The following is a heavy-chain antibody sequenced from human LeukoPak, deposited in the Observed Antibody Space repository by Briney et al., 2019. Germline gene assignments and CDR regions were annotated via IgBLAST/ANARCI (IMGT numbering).Heavy chain of an antibody. CDR2: ISSSSSCI. CDR1: GFTFSSYS. Sequence: GGSLRLSCAASGFTFSSYSMNGVRQAPGKGVEGGSSISSSSSCIYYADSVKGRVTISRDKAKNSLYLQMNTLRAEDTAVYYCARVHLETYNHANSENTCFDSWGQGTLVTVSS. CDR3: ARVHLETYNHANSENTCFDS. J-gene: IGHJ4*02. D-gene: IGHD3-22*01. V-gene: IGHV3-21*01.